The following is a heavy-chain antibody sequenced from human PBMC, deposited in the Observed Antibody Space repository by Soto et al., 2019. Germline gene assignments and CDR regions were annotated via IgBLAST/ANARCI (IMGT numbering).Heavy chain of an antibody. D-gene: IGHD3-22*01. Sequence: QVQLVESGGGVVQPERSQRLSCTASKFTFASYVMHWVRQAPGEGLEWVALISFDGTNKYYADSVKGRFTISRDNSKNTMYLQMNSLRPEDTAVYYCAREMIPMIMGGMSAMDVWGHGTTVTVS. CDR2: ISFDGTNK. CDR3: AREMIPMIMGGMSAMDV. CDR1: KFTFASYV. J-gene: IGHJ6*02. V-gene: IGHV3-30*04.